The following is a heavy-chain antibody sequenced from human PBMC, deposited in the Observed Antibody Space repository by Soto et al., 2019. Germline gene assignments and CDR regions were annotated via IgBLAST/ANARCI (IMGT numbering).Heavy chain of an antibody. CDR1: GGSISSSSYY. CDR2: IYYSGST. CDR3: ARLPAIAAAGIYYYYGMDV. D-gene: IGHD6-13*01. J-gene: IGHJ6*02. Sequence: SETLSLTCTVSGGSISSSSYYWGWIRQPPGKGLEWIGSIYYSGSTYYNPSLKSRVTISVDTSKNQYSLKLSSVTAADTAVYYCARLPAIAAAGIYYYYGMDVWGQGTTVTVSS. V-gene: IGHV4-39*01.